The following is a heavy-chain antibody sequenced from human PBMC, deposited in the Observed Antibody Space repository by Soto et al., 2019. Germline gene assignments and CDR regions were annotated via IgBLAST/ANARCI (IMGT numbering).Heavy chain of an antibody. CDR1: GGSISSGGYS. CDR3: AIAHYGGYGYVMDV. CDR2: IYHSGST. J-gene: IGHJ6*02. V-gene: IGHV4-30-2*01. Sequence: LSLTCAVSGGSISSGGYSWSWIRQPPGKGLEWIGYIYHSGSTYYNPSLKSRVTISVDRSKNQFSLKLSSVTAADTAVYYCAIAHYGGYGYVMDVWGQGTTVPVSS. D-gene: IGHD4-17*01.